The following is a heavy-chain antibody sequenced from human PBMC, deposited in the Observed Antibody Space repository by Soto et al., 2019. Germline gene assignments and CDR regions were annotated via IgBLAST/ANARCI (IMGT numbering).Heavy chain of an antibody. Sequence: GGSLRLSCAASGFTFSSYAMSWVRQAPGKGLEWVSAISGSGGSTYYADSVKGRFTISRDNSKNTLYLQMNSLRAEDTAVYYCAKLPYGDYRHWYFDLWGRGTLVTVSS. J-gene: IGHJ2*01. CDR3: AKLPYGDYRHWYFDL. CDR2: ISGSGGST. CDR1: GFTFSSYA. V-gene: IGHV3-23*01. D-gene: IGHD4-17*01.